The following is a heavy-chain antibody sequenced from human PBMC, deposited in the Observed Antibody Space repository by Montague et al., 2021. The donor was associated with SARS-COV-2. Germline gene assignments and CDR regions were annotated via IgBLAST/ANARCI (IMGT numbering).Heavy chain of an antibody. CDR1: GYSISSSNW. J-gene: IGHJ4*02. CDR3: ATGFSGYSSSWFDKPLLEVEHAGPEFDY. CDR2: IYYSGST. Sequence: SETLSLTCAVSGYSISSSNWWGWIRQPPGKGLEWIGYIYYSGSTYYNPSLKSRVTMSVDTSKNQFSLKLSSVTAVGTAVYYCATGFSGYSSSWFDKPLLEVEHAGPEFDYWGQGTLVTVSS. V-gene: IGHV4-28*01. D-gene: IGHD6-13*01.